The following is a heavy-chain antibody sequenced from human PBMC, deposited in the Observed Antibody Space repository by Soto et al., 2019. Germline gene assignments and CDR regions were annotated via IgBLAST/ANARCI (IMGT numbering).Heavy chain of an antibody. CDR2: IWYDGSNE. Sequence: QVQLVESGGGVVQPGRSLRLSCAASGFTFSNYGMHWVRQAPGKGLEWVAGIWYDGSNEYYADSVKGRFTISRDNSKNTLYLQMNSLRAEDTAVYYCARDDIPGRAVAIYGMDVWGQGTTVTVSS. V-gene: IGHV3-33*01. D-gene: IGHD6-19*01. J-gene: IGHJ6*02. CDR1: GFTFSNYG. CDR3: ARDDIPGRAVAIYGMDV.